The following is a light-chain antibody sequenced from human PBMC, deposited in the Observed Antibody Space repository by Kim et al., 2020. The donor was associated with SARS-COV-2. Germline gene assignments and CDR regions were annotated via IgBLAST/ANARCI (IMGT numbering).Light chain of an antibody. Sequence: SPGDRATLSCRASQSVASSSLAWYQVKPGQAPNLLMYDASSRATGIPDRVSGSGSGTDFTLTISRLEPEDFAVYYCHQFGSSPRTFGQGTKVDIK. V-gene: IGKV3-20*01. CDR3: HQFGSSPRT. CDR1: QSVASSS. J-gene: IGKJ1*01. CDR2: DAS.